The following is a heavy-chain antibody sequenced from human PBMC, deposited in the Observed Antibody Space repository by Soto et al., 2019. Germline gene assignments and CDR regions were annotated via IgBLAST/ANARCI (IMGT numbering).Heavy chain of an antibody. CDR3: ARDSANWNNYYYYGMDV. CDR2: ISSSSSYI. J-gene: IGHJ6*02. V-gene: IGHV3-21*01. CDR1: GFTFSSYS. D-gene: IGHD1-20*01. Sequence: EVQLVESGGGLVKPGGSLRLSCAASGFTFSSYSMNWVRQAPGKGLEWVSYISSSSSYIYYADSVKGRFTISRDNAKNSLYLQMNSLRAEDTAVYYCARDSANWNNYYYYGMDVWGQGTTVTVSS.